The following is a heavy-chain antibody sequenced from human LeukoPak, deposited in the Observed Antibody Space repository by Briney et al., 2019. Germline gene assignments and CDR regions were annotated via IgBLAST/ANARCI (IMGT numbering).Heavy chain of an antibody. V-gene: IGHV3-23*01. CDR2: ISGSGGST. J-gene: IGHJ4*02. CDR1: GFTFNSYS. D-gene: IGHD2-21*02. CDR3: AKEPRLCGGDCFSLLDS. Sequence: GGSLRLSCAASGFTFNSYSMSWVRQAPGKWLEWVSLISGSGGSTYYADSVKGRFTISRDNFKNMLYLQMNSLRAEDTAVYYCAKEPRLCGGDCFSLLDSWGQGTLVTVSS.